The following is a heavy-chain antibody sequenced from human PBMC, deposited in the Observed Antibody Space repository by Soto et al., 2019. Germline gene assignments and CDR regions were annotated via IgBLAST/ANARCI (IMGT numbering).Heavy chain of an antibody. CDR3: ARSSGGNFGIIIEGTNWFAP. V-gene: IGHV1-46*01. D-gene: IGHD1-26*01. Sequence: ASVKVSCKAPRDTFTSYYINWVRQAPGQGLEWMGVINPHGGSTAYAQKFKGRVTLTRDTSASTVYMEASSLTPEDTAMYYCARSSGGNFGIIIEGTNWFAPWGQGTLVTVSS. J-gene: IGHJ5*02. CDR2: INPHGGST. CDR1: RDTFTSYY.